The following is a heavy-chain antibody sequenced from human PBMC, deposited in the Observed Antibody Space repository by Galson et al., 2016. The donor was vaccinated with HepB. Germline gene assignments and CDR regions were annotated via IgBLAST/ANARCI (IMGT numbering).Heavy chain of an antibody. Sequence: SETLSLTCTVSGGSISSSSYYWDWIRQPPGKGLEWIGSIYYSGSIYYNPSLKSRVTISVGTSKNQFSLKLSSVTAADTAVYYCARNERRCLHSPYYFDSWGQGTLVTVSS. J-gene: IGHJ4*02. CDR3: ARNERRCLHSPYYFDS. CDR2: IYYSGSI. CDR1: GGSISSSSYY. D-gene: IGHD5-24*01. V-gene: IGHV4-39*01.